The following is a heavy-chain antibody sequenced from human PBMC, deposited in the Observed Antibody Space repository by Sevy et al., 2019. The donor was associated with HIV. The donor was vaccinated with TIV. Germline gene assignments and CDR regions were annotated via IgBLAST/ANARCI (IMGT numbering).Heavy chain of an antibody. D-gene: IGHD5-12*01. V-gene: IGHV3-30*02. CDR1: GFTFSSYG. Sequence: GGSLRLSCAASGFTFSSYGMHWVRQAPGKGLEWVAFIRYDGSNKYYADSVKGRFTISRDNSKNTLYLQMNSLRAEDTAVYYCAKDSGYDSLEVYYYYYGMDVWGQRTTVTGSS. J-gene: IGHJ6*02. CDR2: IRYDGSNK. CDR3: AKDSGYDSLEVYYYYYGMDV.